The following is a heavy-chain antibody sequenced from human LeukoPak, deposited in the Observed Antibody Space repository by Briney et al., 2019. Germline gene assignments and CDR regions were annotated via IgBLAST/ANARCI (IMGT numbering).Heavy chain of an antibody. D-gene: IGHD2-2*01. CDR3: ARGKYCSSTSCIGDYFDP. Sequence: GGSLRLSCAASGFTFSTYGMHWVRQAPGKGLEWVALIWYDGSNKYSTDSVRGRFTISGDNSKNTLYLQMNSLRAEDTAVYYCARGKYCSSTSCIGDYFDPWGQGTLVTVSS. CDR2: IWYDGSNK. J-gene: IGHJ5*02. V-gene: IGHV3-33*01. CDR1: GFTFSTYG.